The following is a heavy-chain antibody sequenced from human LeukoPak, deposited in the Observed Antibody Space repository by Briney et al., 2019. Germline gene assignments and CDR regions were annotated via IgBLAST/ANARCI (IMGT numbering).Heavy chain of an antibody. CDR1: GSTFGNAW. Sequence: PGGSLRLSCAASGSTFGNAWMSWVRQAPGEGLEWVGRIKSKTDGGTTYYAAPVKGRFTISRDDSKNTLYLQMNSLKTEDTAVYYCTTDGAYNWNDVAWFDPWGQGTLVTVSS. CDR2: IKSKTDGGTT. J-gene: IGHJ5*02. V-gene: IGHV3-15*01. D-gene: IGHD1-1*01. CDR3: TTDGAYNWNDVAWFDP.